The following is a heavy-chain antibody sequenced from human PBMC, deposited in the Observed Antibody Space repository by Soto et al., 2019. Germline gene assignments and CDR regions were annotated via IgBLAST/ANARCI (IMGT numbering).Heavy chain of an antibody. J-gene: IGHJ5*02. V-gene: IGHV3-66*01. CDR2: IYSGGST. CDR1: GFTVSSNY. Sequence: EVQLVESGGGLVQSGGSLRLSCAASGFTVSSNYMSWVRQAPGKGLEWVSVIYSGGSTYYADSVKGRFTISRDNSKNTLYLQMNSLRAEDTAVYYCARGVGDYGDYGYWFDPWGQGTLVTVSS. CDR3: ARGVGDYGDYGYWFDP. D-gene: IGHD4-17*01.